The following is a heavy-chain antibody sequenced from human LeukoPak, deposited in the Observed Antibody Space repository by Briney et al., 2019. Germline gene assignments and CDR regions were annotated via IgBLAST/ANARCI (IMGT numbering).Heavy chain of an antibody. CDR1: GFTFSSYS. CDR3: ARGLYGSGTCWFDP. CDR2: ISSSSSTI. D-gene: IGHD3-10*01. Sequence: PGGSLRLSCAASGFTFSSYSMSWVRQAPGKGLEWVSYISSSSSTIYYADSVKGRFTISRDNAKNSLYLQMNSLRAEDTAVYYCARGLYGSGTCWFDPWGQGTLVTVSS. V-gene: IGHV3-48*01. J-gene: IGHJ5*02.